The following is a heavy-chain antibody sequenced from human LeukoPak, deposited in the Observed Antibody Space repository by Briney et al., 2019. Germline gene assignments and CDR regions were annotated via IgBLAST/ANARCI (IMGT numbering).Heavy chain of an antibody. CDR1: GGSFSNYY. CDR3: ARGVESSSMTTSAWFDH. CDR2: IHSIGST. Sequence: SETLFLTCTVSGGSFSNYYWSWIRQPPGKGLEWVGYIHSIGSTSYNPSLRSRVTILLDTSRTQFSLRLSSVTAADTAVYYCARGVESSSMTTSAWFDHWGQGTLVTVST. D-gene: IGHD4-17*01. V-gene: IGHV4-59*01. J-gene: IGHJ5*02.